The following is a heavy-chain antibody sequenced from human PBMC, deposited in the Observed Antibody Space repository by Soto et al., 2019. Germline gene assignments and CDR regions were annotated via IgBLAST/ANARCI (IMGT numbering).Heavy chain of an antibody. CDR3: AREPDCSSTSCYTSYYYYGMDV. J-gene: IGHJ6*02. V-gene: IGHV6-1*01. CDR1: GDSVSSNSAA. D-gene: IGHD2-2*02. CDR2: TYYRSKWYN. Sequence: SQTLSLTCAISGDSVSSNSAAWNWIRQSPSRGLEWLGRTYYRSKWYNDYAVSVKSRITINPDTSKNQFSLQLNSVTPEDTAVYYCAREPDCSSTSCYTSYYYYGMDVWGQGTTVTVPS.